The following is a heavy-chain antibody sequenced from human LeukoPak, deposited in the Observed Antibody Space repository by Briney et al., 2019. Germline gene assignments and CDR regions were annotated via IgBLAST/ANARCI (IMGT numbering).Heavy chain of an antibody. D-gene: IGHD4-23*01. V-gene: IGHV3-23*01. Sequence: GGSLRLSCAASGFTFSNYAMTWVRQAPGKGLEWVSSISGSATSTYYADSVKGRFTISRDNSRNTLFLQMNSLRAEDTAVYYCAKAEGGNSRYYFDYWGQGTLVTVSS. CDR2: ISGSATST. J-gene: IGHJ4*02. CDR3: AKAEGGNSRYYFDY. CDR1: GFTFSNYA.